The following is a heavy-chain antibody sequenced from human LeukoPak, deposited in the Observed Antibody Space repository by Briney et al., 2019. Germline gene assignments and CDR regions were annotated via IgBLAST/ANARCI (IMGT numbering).Heavy chain of an antibody. J-gene: IGHJ6*03. CDR3: ARDRRASTSRDYYFMDV. CDR2: IYLSGKI. CDR1: GYSISRGYY. V-gene: IGHV4-38-2*02. Sequence: PSETLSLNCSVSGYSISRGYYWGWIRQPPGKGLEWIGSIYLSGKIYYNPSLKSRVTISIDTSKNQISLQLFSVTAADTAVYWCARDRRASTSRDYYFMDVWGKGTTVIVS.